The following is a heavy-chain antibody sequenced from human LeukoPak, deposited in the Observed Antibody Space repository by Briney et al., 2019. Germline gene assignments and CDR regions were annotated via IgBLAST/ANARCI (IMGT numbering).Heavy chain of an antibody. V-gene: IGHV3-7*03. D-gene: IGHD3-22*01. J-gene: IGHJ6*03. CDR3: AKYYYDSSGYQTPYYYYYMDV. CDR2: IKQDGSEK. CDR1: GFTFSSYW. Sequence: PGGSLRLSCAASGFTFSSYWMSWVRQAPGKGLEWVANIKQDGSEKYYVDSVKGRFTISRDNAKNSLYLQMNSLRAEDTAVYYCAKYYYDSSGYQTPYYYYYMDVWGKGTTVTVSS.